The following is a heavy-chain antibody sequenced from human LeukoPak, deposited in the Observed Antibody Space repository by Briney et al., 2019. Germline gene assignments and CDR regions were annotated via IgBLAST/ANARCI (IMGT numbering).Heavy chain of an antibody. Sequence: PGGSLRLSCAASGFTFSSYAMSWVRQAPGKGLEWVSAISGSGGSTYYADSVKGRFTISRDNSKNTLYLQMNSLRAEDTAVYYCAKDLPKYYYDSSGYYSSWGQGTLVTVSS. V-gene: IGHV3-23*01. CDR3: AKDLPKYYYDSSGYYSS. D-gene: IGHD3-22*01. J-gene: IGHJ4*02. CDR1: GFTFSSYA. CDR2: ISGSGGST.